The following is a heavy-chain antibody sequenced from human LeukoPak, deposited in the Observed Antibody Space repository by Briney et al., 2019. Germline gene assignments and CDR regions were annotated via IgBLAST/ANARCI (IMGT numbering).Heavy chain of an antibody. V-gene: IGHV1-2*04. Sequence: GASVKVSCKASGYTFTGYYMHWVRHAPGQGLEWMGWINPNSGGTNYAQKFQGWVTMTRDTSISTAYMELSRLRSDDTAVYYCAREGDIVQGFDYWGQGTLVTVSS. J-gene: IGHJ4*02. CDR1: GYTFTGYY. CDR2: INPNSGGT. CDR3: AREGDIVQGFDY. D-gene: IGHD2-15*01.